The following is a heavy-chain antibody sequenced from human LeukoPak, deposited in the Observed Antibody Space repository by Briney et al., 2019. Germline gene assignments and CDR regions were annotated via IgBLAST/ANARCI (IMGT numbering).Heavy chain of an antibody. J-gene: IGHJ5*02. CDR2: IIPIFGTA. CDR3: ARGSVVVPAARHQYNWFDP. Sequence: ASVKVSCKASGGTFSSYAISWVRQAPGQGLEWMGGIIPIFGTANYAQKFQGRVTITADESTSTAYMELSSLGSEDTAVYYCARGSVVVPAARHQYNWFDPWGQGTLVTVSS. V-gene: IGHV1-69*13. D-gene: IGHD2-2*01. CDR1: GGTFSSYA.